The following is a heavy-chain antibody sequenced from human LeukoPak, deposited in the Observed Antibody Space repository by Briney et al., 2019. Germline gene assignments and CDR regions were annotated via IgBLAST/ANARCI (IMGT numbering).Heavy chain of an antibody. CDR1: GFTFSSYS. J-gene: IGHJ5*02. CDR2: ISSSSSTI. D-gene: IGHD3-3*01. V-gene: IGHV3-48*01. CDR3: ARGDFWSGKNWFDP. Sequence: GGSLRLSCAASGFTFSSYSMNWVRQAPGKGLEWVSYISSSSSTIYYADSVKGRFTISRDNAKNSLYLQMNSLRAEDTAVYYCARGDFWSGKNWFDPWGQGTLVTVSS.